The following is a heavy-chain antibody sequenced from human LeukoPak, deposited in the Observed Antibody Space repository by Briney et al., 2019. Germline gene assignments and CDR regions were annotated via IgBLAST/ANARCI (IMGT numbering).Heavy chain of an antibody. CDR2: ISAYNGNT. CDR1: DYTFTSYG. Sequence: ASVKVSCKASDYTFTSYGISWVRQAPGQGLEWMGWISAYNGNTNYAQKLQGRVTMTTDPSTSTAYMELRSLRSDDTAVYYCARSAASSYYYYGMDVWGQGTTVTVSS. CDR3: ARSAASSYYYYGMDV. J-gene: IGHJ6*02. V-gene: IGHV1-18*01. D-gene: IGHD2-2*01.